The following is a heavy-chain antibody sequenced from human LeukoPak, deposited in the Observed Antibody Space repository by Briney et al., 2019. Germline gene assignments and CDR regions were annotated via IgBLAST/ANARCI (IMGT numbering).Heavy chain of an antibody. CDR3: ARDHPDYDILTGYYGSWFDP. J-gene: IGHJ5*02. D-gene: IGHD3-9*01. Sequence: PSETLSLTCTVSGGSISSSSYYWGWIRQPPGKGLEWIVRIYYSGSTYYNPSHKSRVTISVDTPKNQFSLKLSSVTAADTAVYYCARDHPDYDILTGYYGSWFDPWGQGTLVTVSS. V-gene: IGHV4-39*07. CDR2: IYYSGST. CDR1: GGSISSSSYY.